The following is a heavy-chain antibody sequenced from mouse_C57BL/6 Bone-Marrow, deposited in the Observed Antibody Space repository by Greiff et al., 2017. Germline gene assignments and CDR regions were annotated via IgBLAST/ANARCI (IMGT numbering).Heavy chain of an antibody. CDR3: ARMGNRPYFARDY. V-gene: IGHV2-9-1*01. Sequence: QVQLKESGPGLVEPSQSLSITCTVSGFSLTSYAISWVRQTPGKGLEWLGVIWTGGGTNYNTYLKSRLSISKDHSKSQFFLKMISLQTDDTARDYCARMGNRPYFARDYWGQGTSVTVSS. CDR1: GFSLTSYA. J-gene: IGHJ4*01. D-gene: IGHD2-1*01. CDR2: IWTGGGT.